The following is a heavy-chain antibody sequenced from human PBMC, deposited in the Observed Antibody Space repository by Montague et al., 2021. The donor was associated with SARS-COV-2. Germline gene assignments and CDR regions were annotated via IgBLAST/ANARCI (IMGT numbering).Heavy chain of an antibody. CDR1: GGSFSGYC. J-gene: IGHJ4*02. CDR3: ARWDPQTLTLIGLRGKSASDY. V-gene: IGHV4-34*01. CDR2: INHSGTT. Sequence: SETLSLTCAVYGGSFSGYCWTWIRQYPGKGLEWIAEINHSGTTNYNFNPSLRSRVTISVDTSKSQFSLKLSSVTAADTGVYYCARWDPQTLTLIGLRGKSASDYWGQGTLVTVSS. D-gene: IGHD4-23*01.